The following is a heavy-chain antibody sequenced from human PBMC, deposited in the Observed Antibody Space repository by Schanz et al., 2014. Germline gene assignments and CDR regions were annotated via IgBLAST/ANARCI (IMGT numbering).Heavy chain of an antibody. Sequence: QVLLVESGGGLVKPGGSLRLSCSASGFTFSDSFMSWIRQTPGKGLEWLSYISSSVIIIHYADSVKGRFTISRDNAKNSLYLQMAGLRAEDTAVYYCAAHETLSTTACYPSWGQGTLVAVSS. J-gene: IGHJ4*02. CDR2: ISSSVIII. V-gene: IGHV3-11*01. CDR3: AAHETLSTTACYPS. D-gene: IGHD2-2*01. CDR1: GFTFSDSF.